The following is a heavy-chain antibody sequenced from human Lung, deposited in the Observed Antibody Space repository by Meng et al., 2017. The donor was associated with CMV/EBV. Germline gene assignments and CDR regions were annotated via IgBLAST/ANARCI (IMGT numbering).Heavy chain of an antibody. Sequence: TVKVSCKVSGYYFNAFGIAWMREAPGQGLEWMGWINTANGAPRYAQRFQGRVTMTTDKSTATSYMELRILTSDDTAVYYCARRRGVYHFLEGGGDAYFDYWGQGXPVTVSS. D-gene: IGHD3-16*01. CDR2: INTANGAP. CDR3: ARRRGVYHFLEGGGDAYFDY. CDR1: GYYFNAFG. V-gene: IGHV1-18*01. J-gene: IGHJ4*02.